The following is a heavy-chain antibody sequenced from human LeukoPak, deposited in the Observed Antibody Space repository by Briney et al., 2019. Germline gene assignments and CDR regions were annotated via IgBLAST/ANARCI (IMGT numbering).Heavy chain of an antibody. CDR2: INPNSGGT. D-gene: IGHD2-2*01. CDR1: GYTFTGYY. V-gene: IGHV1-2*02. Sequence: GASVKVSCKASGYTFTGYYMHWVRQAPGQGLEWMGWINPNSGGTNYAQKFQGRVTMTRDTSISTAYMELSRLRSDDTAVYYCAIEGVVVVPAAPSLDYWGQGTLVTVSS. CDR3: AIEGVVVVPAAPSLDY. J-gene: IGHJ4*02.